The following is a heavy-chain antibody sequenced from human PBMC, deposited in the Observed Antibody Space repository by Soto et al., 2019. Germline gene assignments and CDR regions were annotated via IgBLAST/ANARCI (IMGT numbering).Heavy chain of an antibody. CDR2: ISYDGSNK. V-gene: IGHV3-30*18. CDR3: AKESASGSGWWFVY. CDR1: GFTFSSYG. J-gene: IGHJ4*02. Sequence: QVQLVESGGGVVQPGRSLRLSCAASGFTFSSYGMHWVRQAPGKGLEWVAVISYDGSNKYYADSVKGRFTISRDNSKNTLYLQMNSLRAEDTAVYYCAKESASGSGWWFVYWGQGTLVTVSS. D-gene: IGHD6-19*01.